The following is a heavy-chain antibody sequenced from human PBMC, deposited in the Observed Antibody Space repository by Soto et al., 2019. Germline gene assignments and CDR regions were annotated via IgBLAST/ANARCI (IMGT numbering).Heavy chain of an antibody. D-gene: IGHD6-6*01. J-gene: IGHJ4*02. CDR1: GGSISSYY. CDR2: IYYSGST. V-gene: IGHV4-59*01. Sequence: SETLSLTCTVSGGSISSYYWSWIRQPPGKGLEWIGYIYYSGSTNYNPSLKSRVTISVDTSKNQFSLKLSSVTAADTAVYYCARGGGRKRKCSSSSVDYWGQGTLVTVSS. CDR3: ARGGGRKRKCSSSSVDY.